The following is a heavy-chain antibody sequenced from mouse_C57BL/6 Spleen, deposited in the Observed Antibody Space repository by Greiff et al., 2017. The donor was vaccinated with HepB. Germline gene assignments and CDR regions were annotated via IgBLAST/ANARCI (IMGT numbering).Heavy chain of an antibody. D-gene: IGHD3-2*02. Sequence: EVQLQQSGPELVKPGASVKMSCKASGYTFTDYNMHWVKQSHGKSLEWIGYINPNNGGTSYNQKFKGKATLTVNKSSSTAYMELRSLTSEDSAVYYCASGGSVLAWFAYWGQGTLVTVSA. J-gene: IGHJ3*01. CDR3: ASGGSVLAWFAY. CDR1: GYTFTDYN. CDR2: INPNNGGT. V-gene: IGHV1-22*01.